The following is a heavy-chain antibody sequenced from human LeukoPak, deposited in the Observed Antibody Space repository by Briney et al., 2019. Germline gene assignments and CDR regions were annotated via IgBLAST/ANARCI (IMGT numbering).Heavy chain of an antibody. V-gene: IGHV4-4*07. D-gene: IGHD3-16*01. Sequence: SETLSLTCTVSGGSISGYYWSWIRQPAGKGLEWIGRIYSSGDATYNPSLNSRVTMSVDTSRNQFSLRLSSVTAADTAVYYCARDLTYDFDYWGQGTLVTVSS. J-gene: IGHJ4*02. CDR1: GGSISGYY. CDR2: IYSSGDA. CDR3: ARDLTYDFDY.